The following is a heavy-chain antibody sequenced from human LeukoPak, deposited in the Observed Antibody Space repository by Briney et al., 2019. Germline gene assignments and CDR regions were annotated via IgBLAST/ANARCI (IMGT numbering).Heavy chain of an antibody. CDR1: GGTFSSYA. CDR2: IIPILGIA. J-gene: IGHJ4*02. CDR3: ARDYTSSTGGTYYDRFDY. D-gene: IGHD2-15*01. Sequence: SVKVSCKASGGTFSSYAISGVRQAPGQGLEWMGRIIPILGIANYAQKFQGRVTITADNSTRTAYMELRSLRSEDTAVYYCARDYTSSTGGTYYDRFDYWGQGTLVTVSS. V-gene: IGHV1-69*04.